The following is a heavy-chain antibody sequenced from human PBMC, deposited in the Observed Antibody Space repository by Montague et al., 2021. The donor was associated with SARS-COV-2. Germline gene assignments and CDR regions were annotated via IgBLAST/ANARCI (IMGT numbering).Heavy chain of an antibody. Sequence: SETLSLTCSVSGGSMSSYHWVWIRQPPGKGLEWIGYASYRGSTNYNPSLKSRVTISLDTSKNRFSLRVTSVTAADTAVYYCARDVRYYYDQWGQGILVTVSS. CDR2: ASYRGST. D-gene: IGHD3-10*01. J-gene: IGHJ4*02. CDR1: GGSMSSYH. V-gene: IGHV4-59*01. CDR3: ARDVRYYYDQ.